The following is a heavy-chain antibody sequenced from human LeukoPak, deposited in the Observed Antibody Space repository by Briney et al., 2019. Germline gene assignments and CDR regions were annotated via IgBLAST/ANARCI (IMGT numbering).Heavy chain of an antibody. V-gene: IGHV3-74*01. CDR3: ARDTMLGMGNP. CDR2: INNDGSNT. J-gene: IGHJ5*02. CDR1: GFIFNNYW. Sequence: PGGSLRLSCAASGFIFNNYWMHWVRQAPGKGLVWVSRINNDGSNTYYADSVKGRFTISRDNAKNTLYLQMNSLRVEDTAVYYCARDTMLGMGNPWGQGTLVTVSS. D-gene: IGHD3-10*02.